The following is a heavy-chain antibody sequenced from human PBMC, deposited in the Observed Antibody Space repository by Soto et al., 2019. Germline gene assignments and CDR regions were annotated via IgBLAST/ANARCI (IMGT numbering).Heavy chain of an antibody. J-gene: IGHJ4*02. Sequence: QVELVESGGGLVKPGGSLRLSCAASGLSFSDYYMSWIRQAPGKGLEWIAYITSSSSTIYYADSVKGRFTISRNDAKNSLSLQLDSLRAEDTAVYYCATVFRSSNFSYWGQGTLVTVSS. D-gene: IGHD3-10*02. CDR2: ITSSSSTI. V-gene: IGHV3-11*01. CDR1: GLSFSDYY. CDR3: ATVFRSSNFSY.